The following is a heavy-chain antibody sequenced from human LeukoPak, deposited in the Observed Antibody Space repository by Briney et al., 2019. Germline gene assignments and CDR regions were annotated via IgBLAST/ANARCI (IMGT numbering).Heavy chain of an antibody. V-gene: IGHV1-18*01. D-gene: IGHD6-13*01. Sequence: GASVKVSCKAAGYTCTNYGSSWVRQAPGQGLEWMGWISAHNGDTNYAQKLQGRVTMTTDTSTSTAYMELRSLRSDDTAIYYCAVRNTSSWSPFDFWGQGTLVTVSS. CDR2: ISAHNGDT. CDR3: AVRNTSSWSPFDF. CDR1: GYTCTNYG. J-gene: IGHJ4*02.